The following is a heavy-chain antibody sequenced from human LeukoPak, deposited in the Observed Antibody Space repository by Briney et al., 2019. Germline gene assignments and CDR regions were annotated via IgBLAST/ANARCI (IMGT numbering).Heavy chain of an antibody. V-gene: IGHV3-72*01. CDR3: ARDTDTAMDV. J-gene: IGHJ6*02. CDR1: RSFSDHY. Sequence: GGTLRLSCGASRSFSDHYIEWVRQAPGKGLEWIGRTKNRGESHITQYAASVNGRFTASRDDSKNSLYLQMNNLKTEDTAVYYCARDTDTAMDVWGQGTTVTVSS. CDR2: TKNRGESHIT.